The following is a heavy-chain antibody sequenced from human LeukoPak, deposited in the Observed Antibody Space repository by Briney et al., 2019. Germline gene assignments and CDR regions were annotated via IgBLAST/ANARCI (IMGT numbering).Heavy chain of an antibody. Sequence: PGGSLRLSCAASGFTFSGSAMHWVRQASGKGLEWVGRIRSKANSYATAYAASVKGRFTISRDDSKNTAYLQMNSLKTEDTAVYYCTRTVTTVGRYDYWGQGTLVTVSS. CDR1: GFTFSGSA. J-gene: IGHJ4*02. V-gene: IGHV3-73*01. D-gene: IGHD4-23*01. CDR2: IRSKANSYAT. CDR3: TRTVTTVGRYDY.